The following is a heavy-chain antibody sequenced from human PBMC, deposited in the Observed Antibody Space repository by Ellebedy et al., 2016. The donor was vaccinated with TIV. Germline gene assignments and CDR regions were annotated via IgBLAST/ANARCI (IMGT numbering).Heavy chain of an antibody. V-gene: IGHV3-7*01. Sequence: LSLTCAASGFTFCSYAMSWVRQAPGKGLEWVANIKQDGSEKYYVDSVKGRFTISRDNAKNSLYLQMNSLRAEDTAVYNCARAGGGFLEWLSQDYFDYWGQGTLVTVSS. CDR3: ARAGGGFLEWLSQDYFDY. J-gene: IGHJ4*02. D-gene: IGHD3-3*01. CDR1: GFTFCSYA. CDR2: IKQDGSEK.